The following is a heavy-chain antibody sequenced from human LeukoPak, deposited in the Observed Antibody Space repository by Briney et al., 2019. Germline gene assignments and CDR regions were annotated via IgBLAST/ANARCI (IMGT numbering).Heavy chain of an antibody. V-gene: IGHV3-64*01. J-gene: IGHJ4*02. CDR2: ISSNGGST. D-gene: IGHD4-17*01. CDR1: GFTFSNYA. Sequence: GGSLRLSCAASGFTFSNYALHWVRQAPGKGLEHVSLISSNGGSTYYANSVKGRFTISRDNSKNTLYLHMGSLRAEDMAVYYSARVRGDYVVDYWGQGTLVTVSS. CDR3: ARVRGDYVVDY.